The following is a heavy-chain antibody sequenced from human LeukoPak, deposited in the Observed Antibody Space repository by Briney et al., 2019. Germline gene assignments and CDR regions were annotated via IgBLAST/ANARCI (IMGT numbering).Heavy chain of an antibody. CDR2: ISTSSNYR. CDR1: GFTFSSYG. J-gene: IGHJ4*02. CDR3: ARLREIPVFGVVTKSTSYFDH. Sequence: GSLRLSCAASGFTFSSYGMHWVRQAPGKGLEWVASISTSSNYRYYADSVQGRFTISRDNAEKSLYLQMDSLRAEDTAVYYCARLREIPVFGVVTKSTSYFDHWGQGTLVTVSS. V-gene: IGHV3-21*01. D-gene: IGHD3-3*01.